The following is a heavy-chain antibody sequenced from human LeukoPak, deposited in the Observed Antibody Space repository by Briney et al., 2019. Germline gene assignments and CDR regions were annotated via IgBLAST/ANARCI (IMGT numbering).Heavy chain of an antibody. D-gene: IGHD4-11*01. J-gene: IGHJ4*02. CDR2: IYYSGSI. Sequence: NPSETLSLTCTVSGVSISSGGYYWSWIRQHPGKGLEWIGYIYYSGSIYYNPSLTSRLTLTLDTSNNQFSLKLSFVTAADTAVYYCARGPVRDYSNYWGQGTLVTVSS. V-gene: IGHV4-31*03. CDR1: GVSISSGGYY. CDR3: ARGPVRDYSNY.